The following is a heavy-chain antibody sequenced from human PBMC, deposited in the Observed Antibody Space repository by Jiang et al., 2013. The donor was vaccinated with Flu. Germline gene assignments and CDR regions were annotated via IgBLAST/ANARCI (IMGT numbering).Heavy chain of an antibody. CDR3: ASQYCSGGTCYLSWDY. D-gene: IGHD2-15*01. Sequence: GLVKPGGSLRLSCAASGFTFGSYTMNWVRQAPGKGLEWVSSITSSSSYIYYADSVKGRFTISRDNANNSLYLRMNSLRDEDTAVYYCASQYCSGGTCYLSWDYWGQGTLVTVSS. J-gene: IGHJ4*02. CDR2: ITSSSSYI. CDR1: GFTFGSYT. V-gene: IGHV3-21*01.